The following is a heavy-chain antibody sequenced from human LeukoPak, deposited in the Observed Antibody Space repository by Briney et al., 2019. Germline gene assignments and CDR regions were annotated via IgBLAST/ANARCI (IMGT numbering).Heavy chain of an antibody. CDR1: AFTFASYE. CDR2: ISSSGSTI. J-gene: IGHJ4*02. V-gene: IGHV3-48*03. CDR3: ARDAGYYSSSWSYIDY. D-gene: IGHD6-13*01. Sequence: PGGSLRLSCAASAFTFASYEMNWVRQAPGKGLEWVSYISSSGSTIHYADSVKGRFTISRDNAKNSLYLQMNSLRAEDTAVYYCARDAGYYSSSWSYIDYWGQGTLVTVSS.